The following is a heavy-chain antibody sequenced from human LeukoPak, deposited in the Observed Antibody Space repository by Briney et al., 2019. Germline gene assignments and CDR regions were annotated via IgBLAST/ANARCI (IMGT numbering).Heavy chain of an antibody. CDR2: ISDDSTYI. D-gene: IGHD5-12*01. J-gene: IGHJ3*02. CDR3: AKDKTGYHAFDI. CDR1: GFAFSTYA. V-gene: IGHV3-23*01. Sequence: GGSLRLSCAASGFAFSTYAMGGVGQAPGKGLEGVSSISDDSTYIFYGDSVKGRCTISRDNSKNTLYLQMNSLRAEDTAVYYCAKDKTGYHAFDIWGQGTMVTVSS.